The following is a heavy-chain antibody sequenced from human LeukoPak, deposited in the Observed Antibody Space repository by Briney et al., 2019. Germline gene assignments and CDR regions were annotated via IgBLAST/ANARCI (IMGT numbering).Heavy chain of an antibody. Sequence: GSLRLSCAASGFTVSTTYMTWVRQAPRKGLEWVSVIYTGGSTYYADSVKGRFTISSDISKNTLYLQMNSLRAEDTAVYYCARGTVTAPDYWGQGTLVTVSS. CDR1: GFTVSTTY. CDR2: IYTGGST. CDR3: ARGTVTAPDY. J-gene: IGHJ4*02. V-gene: IGHV3-53*01. D-gene: IGHD4-17*01.